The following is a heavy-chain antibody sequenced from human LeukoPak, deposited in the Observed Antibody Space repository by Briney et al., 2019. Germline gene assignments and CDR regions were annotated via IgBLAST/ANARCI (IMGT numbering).Heavy chain of an antibody. Sequence: GGSLRLSCAASGFTFRNYWMSWVRQAPGKGLHWVANIKQDGSEKYYVDSVKGRFTISRDNAKNSLYLQMNSLRAEDTAVYYCAKDLGETDLDYGDYPDFDYWGQGTLVTVSS. CDR1: GFTFRNYW. D-gene: IGHD4-17*01. CDR2: IKQDGSEK. CDR3: AKDLGETDLDYGDYPDFDY. V-gene: IGHV3-7*03. J-gene: IGHJ4*02.